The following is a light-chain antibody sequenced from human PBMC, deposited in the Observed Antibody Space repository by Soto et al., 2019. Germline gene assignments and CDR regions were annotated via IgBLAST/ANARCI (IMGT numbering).Light chain of an antibody. V-gene: IGLV1-40*01. Sequence: QSVLTQPPSVSGAPGQRVTISCTGSSSNIGAGYDVLWYQQLPGTAPKLLIYGNSNRPSGVPDRLSRSKSGTSASLAITGLQAEDEADYYCQSYDSSLSGWVFGGGTKLTVL. CDR1: SSNIGAGYD. CDR3: QSYDSSLSGWV. J-gene: IGLJ3*02. CDR2: GNS.